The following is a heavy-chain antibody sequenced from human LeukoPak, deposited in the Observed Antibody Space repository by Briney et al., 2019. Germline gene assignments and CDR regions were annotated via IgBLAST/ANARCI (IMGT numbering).Heavy chain of an antibody. Sequence: GASVKVSCKASGGTFSSYAISWVRQAPGQGLEWMGGIIPIFGTANYAQKFQGRVTITADESTSTAYMELSSLRSEDTAVYYCASEYCTNGVCLGDSWGQGTLVTVSS. D-gene: IGHD2-8*01. CDR3: ASEYCTNGVCLGDS. CDR1: GGTFSSYA. CDR2: IIPIFGTA. V-gene: IGHV1-69*13. J-gene: IGHJ5*02.